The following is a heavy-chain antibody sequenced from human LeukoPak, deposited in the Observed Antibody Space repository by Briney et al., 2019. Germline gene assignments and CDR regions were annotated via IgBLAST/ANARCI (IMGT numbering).Heavy chain of an antibody. D-gene: IGHD4-17*01. Sequence: GRSLSLSCAASGFTFSSYAMHWVRQAPGKGLEWVAGISYDGSNKYYADSVKGRFTISRDNSKNTLYLQMNSLRAEDTAVYYCARPLHTVTWGCMDVWGQGTTVTVSS. J-gene: IGHJ6*02. CDR2: ISYDGSNK. CDR1: GFTFSSYA. V-gene: IGHV3-30-3*01. CDR3: ARPLHTVTWGCMDV.